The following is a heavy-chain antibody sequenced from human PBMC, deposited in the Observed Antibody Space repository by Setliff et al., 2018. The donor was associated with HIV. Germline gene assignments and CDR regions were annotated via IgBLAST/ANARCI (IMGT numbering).Heavy chain of an antibody. CDR1: GGTFSSYA. D-gene: IGHD3-10*01. CDR3: AREAYYYGSGSYYPPIYYYYYMDV. J-gene: IGHJ6*03. V-gene: IGHV1-69*05. CDR2: IIPIFGTA. Sequence: GASVKVSCKSSGGTFSSYAISWVRQAPGQGLEWMGGIIPIFGTANYAQKFQGRVTITTDESTSTAYMELSSLRSEDTAVYYCAREAYYYGSGSYYPPIYYYYYMDVWGKGTTVTVSS.